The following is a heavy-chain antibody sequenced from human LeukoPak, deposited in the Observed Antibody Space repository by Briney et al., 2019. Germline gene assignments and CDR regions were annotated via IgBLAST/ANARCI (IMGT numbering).Heavy chain of an antibody. CDR2: IYHSGST. J-gene: IGHJ4*02. V-gene: IGHV4-34*01. D-gene: IGHD2-8*01. CDR3: ARVSCTNGVCYLLYFDS. Sequence: SETLSLTCAVYGGSFSGYYWSWIRQPPGKGLEWIGEIYHSGSTNYNPSLKSRVTISVDKSKNQFSLKLSSVTAADTAVYYCARVSCTNGVCYLLYFDSWGQGTLVTVSS. CDR1: GGSFSGYY.